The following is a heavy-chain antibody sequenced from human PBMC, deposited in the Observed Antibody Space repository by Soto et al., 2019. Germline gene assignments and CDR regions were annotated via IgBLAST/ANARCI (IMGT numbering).Heavy chain of an antibody. J-gene: IGHJ4*02. V-gene: IGHV4-59*12. Sequence: PSETLSLTCTVSGGSISTYYWSWIRQPPGKGLEWIGYIYSSGNTNSNPSLKSRVTILVDTSKNQFSLKLSSVTAADTAVYYCARSPDYWGQGTLVTVSS. CDR1: GGSISTYY. CDR3: ARSPDY. CDR2: IYSSGNT.